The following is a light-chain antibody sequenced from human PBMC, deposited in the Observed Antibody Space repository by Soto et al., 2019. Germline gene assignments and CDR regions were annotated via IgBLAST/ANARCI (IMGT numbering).Light chain of an antibody. V-gene: IGLV2-8*01. Sequence: QSALTQPPSASGSPGQSVTISCTGTSSDVGAYNNVSWYQQYPGIAPKLMIYEVSKRPSGVPDRFSGSKSGKTASLTVSGLQPEDEADYYCTSYAGSNIWVFGGGTKLTVL. CDR2: EVS. CDR3: TSYAGSNIWV. J-gene: IGLJ3*02. CDR1: SSDVGAYNN.